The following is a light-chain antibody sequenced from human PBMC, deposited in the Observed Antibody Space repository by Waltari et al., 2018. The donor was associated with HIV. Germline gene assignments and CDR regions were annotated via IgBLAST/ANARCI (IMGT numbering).Light chain of an antibody. CDR1: SSNLGDGYT. CDR2: SNT. CDR3: QSYDSSLSGYV. V-gene: IGLV1-40*01. J-gene: IGLJ1*01. Sequence: QSVLTQPPSVSGAPGQRVTISCTGSSSNLGDGYTVSWYRQLPGTAPKLLIYSNTNRPSGVPDRFSGSKSGTSASLAITGLQADDEADYYCQSYDSSLSGYVFGTGTKVTVL.